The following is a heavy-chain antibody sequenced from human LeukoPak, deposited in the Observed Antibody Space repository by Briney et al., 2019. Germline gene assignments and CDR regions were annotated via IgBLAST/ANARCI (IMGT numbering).Heavy chain of an antibody. CDR1: GGSISSYY. V-gene: IGHV4-59*08. CDR3: ARNGNWNYVDY. J-gene: IGHJ4*02. Sequence: PSETLSLTCTVSGGSISSYYCSSIRQPPGKGLEWIGYIYYSGNTNYIPSLKSRVTISVDTSKNQFYLRLSSVTAADTAVYYCARNGNWNYVDYWGQGTLVTVSS. CDR2: IYYSGNT. D-gene: IGHD1-1*01.